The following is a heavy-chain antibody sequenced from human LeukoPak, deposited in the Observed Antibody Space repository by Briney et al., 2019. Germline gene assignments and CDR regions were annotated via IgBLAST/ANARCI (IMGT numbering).Heavy chain of an antibody. J-gene: IGHJ3*02. CDR3: ARESEAFDI. V-gene: IGHV3-30-3*01. Sequence: GRSLRLSCAASGFTFSSYAMHWVRQAPGKGLEWVAVISYDGSNKYYADSVKGRFTISRDNSKNTLYLQMNSLRAEDTAVYYCARESEAFDIWGQGTMVTVSS. CDR1: GFTFSSYA. CDR2: ISYDGSNK.